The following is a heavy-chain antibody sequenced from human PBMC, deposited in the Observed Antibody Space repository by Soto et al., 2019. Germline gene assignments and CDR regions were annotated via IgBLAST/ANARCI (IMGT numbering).Heavy chain of an antibody. Sequence: KTSETLSLTCTVSGGSISSGGYYWSWIRQHPGKGLEWIGYIYYSGSTYYNPSLKSRVTISVDTSKNQFSLELSSVTAEDTAVYYCARSRGYRGFDYWGQGTLVTVSS. D-gene: IGHD5-18*01. V-gene: IGHV4-31*03. J-gene: IGHJ4*02. CDR3: ARSRGYRGFDY. CDR2: IYYSGST. CDR1: GGSISSGGYY.